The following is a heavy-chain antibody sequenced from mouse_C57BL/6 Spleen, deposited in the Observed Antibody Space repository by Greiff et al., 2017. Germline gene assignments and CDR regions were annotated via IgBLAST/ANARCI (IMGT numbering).Heavy chain of an antibody. D-gene: IGHD2-1*01. CDR1: GFTFSSYT. Sequence: EVKLMESGGGLVKPGGSLKLSCAASGFTFSSYTMSWVRQTPEKRLEWVATISGGGGNTYYPDSVKGRFTISRDNAKNTLYLQMSSLRSEDTALYYCARLDGNSFDYWGQGTTLTVSS. CDR3: ARLDGNSFDY. J-gene: IGHJ2*01. CDR2: ISGGGGNT. V-gene: IGHV5-9*01.